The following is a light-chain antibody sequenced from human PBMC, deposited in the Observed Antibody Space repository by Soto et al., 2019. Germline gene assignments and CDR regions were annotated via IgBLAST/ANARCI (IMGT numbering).Light chain of an antibody. CDR2: AAS. CDR3: LQHNSYPYT. V-gene: IGKV1-17*01. J-gene: IGKJ2*01. CDR1: QGIRKD. Sequence: DIQMTQSPSSLSASVGDRVTITCRASQGIRKDLGWYQEKPGKAPKRLIYAASSLQSGVPSRFSGSGSGTECTLTISSLQPEDFATYYCLQHNSYPYTFGQGTKLEIK.